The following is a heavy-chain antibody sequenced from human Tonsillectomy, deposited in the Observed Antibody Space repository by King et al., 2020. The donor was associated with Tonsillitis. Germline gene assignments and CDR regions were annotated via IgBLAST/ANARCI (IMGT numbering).Heavy chain of an antibody. J-gene: IGHJ4*02. D-gene: IGHD1-26*01. CDR1: GYSISSGYY. CDR2: IYHSGST. V-gene: IGHV4-38-2*02. CDR3: ARDVFPGGGGDY. Sequence: VQLQESGPGLVKPSETLSLTCAVSGYSISSGYYWGWIRQPPGKGLEWIGSIYHSGSTYYNPSLKSRVTISVDTSKNQFSLKLSSVTAADTAVYYCARDVFPGGGGDYWGQGTLVTVSS.